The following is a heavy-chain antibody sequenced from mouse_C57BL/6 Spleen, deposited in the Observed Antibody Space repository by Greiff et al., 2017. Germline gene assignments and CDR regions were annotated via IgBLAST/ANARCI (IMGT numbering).Heavy chain of an antibody. J-gene: IGHJ4*01. CDR3: ARGYDGYHHYAMDY. D-gene: IGHD2-3*01. Sequence: QVQLQQPGAELVMPGASVKLSCKASGYTFTSYWMHWVKQRPGQGLEWIGEIDPSASYTNYNQKFKGKSTLTVDKSSSTAYMQLSSLTSEDSAVYYCARGYDGYHHYAMDYWGQGTSVTVSS. V-gene: IGHV1-69*01. CDR1: GYTFTSYW. CDR2: IDPSASYT.